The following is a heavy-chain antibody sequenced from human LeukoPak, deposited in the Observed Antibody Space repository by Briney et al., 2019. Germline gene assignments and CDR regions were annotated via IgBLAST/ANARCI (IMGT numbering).Heavy chain of an antibody. V-gene: IGHV1-2*02. J-gene: IGHJ4*02. Sequence: ASVKVSCKASGYTFTGYYMHWGRQAPGQGLEWMGWINPKSGGTNYAQTFQGRVAMTRGTSISTAYMEVSRLRSGDTAIYYCARGPRIAVAXTSYWGQGTLVTVSS. CDR3: ARGPRIAVAXTSY. CDR1: GYTFTGYY. CDR2: INPKSGGT. D-gene: IGHD6-19*01.